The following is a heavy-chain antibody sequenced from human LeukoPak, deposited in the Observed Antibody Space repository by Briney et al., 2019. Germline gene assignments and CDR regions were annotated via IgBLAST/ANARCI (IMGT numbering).Heavy chain of an antibody. CDR1: GFTFSSCW. V-gene: IGHV3-74*01. CDR2: INSDGSST. Sequence: PGGSLRLSCAASGFTFSSCWMHWVRQAPGKGLVWVSRINSDGSSTSYADSVKGRFTISRDNAKNTLYLQMNSLRAEDTAVYYCARVGLGGYDYSYDYWGQGTLVTVSS. CDR3: ARVGLGGYDYSYDY. D-gene: IGHD5-12*01. J-gene: IGHJ4*02.